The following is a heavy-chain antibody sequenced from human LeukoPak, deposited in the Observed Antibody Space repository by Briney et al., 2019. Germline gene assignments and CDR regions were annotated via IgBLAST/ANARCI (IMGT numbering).Heavy chain of an antibody. CDR1: GFTFSSYN. D-gene: IGHD6-19*01. J-gene: IGHJ4*02. Sequence: GGSLRLSCAASGFTFSSYNMKWVRQAPGKGLEWVSSISRTSDYIYYADSVKGRFTISRDNAKNSLYLQMNSLRAEDTAVYYCARDGSSGWYWVDYWGQGTLVTVSS. CDR2: ISRTSDYI. CDR3: ARDGSSGWYWVDY. V-gene: IGHV3-21*06.